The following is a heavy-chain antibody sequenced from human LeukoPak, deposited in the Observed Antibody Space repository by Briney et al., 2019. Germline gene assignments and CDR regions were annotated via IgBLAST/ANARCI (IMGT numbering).Heavy chain of an antibody. CDR1: GGSISSYY. CDR3: ARDFRGADLYYYYYYMDV. CDR2: IYTSGST. V-gene: IGHV4-4*07. Sequence: SETLSLTCTVSGGSISSYYWSWIRQPAGKGLEWIGRIYTSGSTNYNPSLKSRVTMSVDTSKNQFSLKLSSVTAADTAVYYRARDFRGADLYYYYYYMDVWGKGTTVTISS. J-gene: IGHJ6*03. D-gene: IGHD3-16*01.